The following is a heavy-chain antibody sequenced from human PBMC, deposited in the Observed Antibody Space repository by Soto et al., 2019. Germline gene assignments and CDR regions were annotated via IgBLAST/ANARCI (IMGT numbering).Heavy chain of an antibody. CDR1: GFTFSSYA. V-gene: IGHV3-23*01. J-gene: IGHJ5*02. Sequence: XGSLRLSCAASGFTFSSYAMSWVRQAPGKGLEWVSAISGSGGSTYYADSVKGRFTISRDNSKNTLYLQMNSLRAEDTAVYYCAKDQGNYDYYNWFDPWGQGTLVTVSS. CDR2: ISGSGGST. D-gene: IGHD3-3*01. CDR3: AKDQGNYDYYNWFDP.